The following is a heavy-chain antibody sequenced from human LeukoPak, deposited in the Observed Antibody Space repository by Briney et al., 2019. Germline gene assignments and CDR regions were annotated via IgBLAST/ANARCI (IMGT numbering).Heavy chain of an antibody. CDR2: ISYDGSNK. V-gene: IGHV3-30*18. D-gene: IGHD1-26*01. Sequence: GGSLRLSCAASGFIFSNYGMSWVRQAPGKGLEWVAVISYDGSNKYYADSVKGRFTISRDNSKNTLYLQMNSLRAEDTAVYYCAKSNRVMGKHPFDIWGQGTMVTVSS. CDR1: GFIFSNYG. J-gene: IGHJ3*02. CDR3: AKSNRVMGKHPFDI.